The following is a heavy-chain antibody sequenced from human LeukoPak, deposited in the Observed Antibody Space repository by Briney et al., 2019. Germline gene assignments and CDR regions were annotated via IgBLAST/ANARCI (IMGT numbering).Heavy chain of an antibody. CDR2: INPNRGGT. Sequence: ASVKVSCKASGYTFTGYYMHWVRQAPGQGLEWMGRINPNRGGTNYAQTFQGRVTMTRDTSTSTAYMELSRLRSDDTAVYYCARGAYCSGGSCLQPKRYDYWGQGTLVTVSS. V-gene: IGHV1-2*06. CDR3: ARGAYCSGGSCLQPKRYDY. J-gene: IGHJ4*02. CDR1: GYTFTGYY. D-gene: IGHD2-15*01.